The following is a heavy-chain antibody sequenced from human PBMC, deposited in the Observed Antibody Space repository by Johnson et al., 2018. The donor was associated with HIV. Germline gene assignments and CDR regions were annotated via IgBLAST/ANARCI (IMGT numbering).Heavy chain of an antibody. CDR2: IYSGGST. V-gene: IGHV3-66*01. J-gene: IGHJ3*02. Sequence: MQLVESGGGLVQPGGSLRLSCAASGFTFSSYAMSWVRQAPGKGLEWVSVIYSGGSTYYADSVKGRFTISRDNAKNTLYLQMNSLRAEDTAMYFCARGGAFHAFDIWGHGTTVTVSS. D-gene: IGHD3-3*02. CDR3: ARGGAFHAFDI. CDR1: GFTFSSYA.